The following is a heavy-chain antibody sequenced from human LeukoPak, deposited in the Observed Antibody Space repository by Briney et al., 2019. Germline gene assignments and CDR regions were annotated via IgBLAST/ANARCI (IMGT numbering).Heavy chain of an antibody. D-gene: IGHD3-3*01. V-gene: IGHV4-31*03. CDR2: IYYSGST. Sequence: SETLSLTCTVSGGSISSGGYYWSWIRQHPGKGLEWIGYIYYSGSTYYNPSLKSRVTISVDTSKNQFSLKLSSVTAADTAVYYCARDRLESDGMDVWSQGTTVTVSS. CDR3: ARDRLESDGMDV. CDR1: GGSISSGGYY. J-gene: IGHJ6*02.